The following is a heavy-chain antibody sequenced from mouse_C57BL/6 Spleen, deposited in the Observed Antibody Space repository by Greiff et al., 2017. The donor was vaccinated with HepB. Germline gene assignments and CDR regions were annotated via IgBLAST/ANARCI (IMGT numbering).Heavy chain of an antibody. CDR2: ISYDGSN. CDR3: ARDKSCWYFDV. J-gene: IGHJ1*03. V-gene: IGHV3-6*01. CDR1: GYSITSGYY. Sequence: EVQRVESGPGLVKPSQSLSLTCSVTGYSITSGYYWNWIRQFPGNKLEWMGYISYDGSNNYNPSLKNRISITRDTSKNQFFLKLNSVTTEDTATYYCARDKSCWYFDVWGTGTAVTVSS.